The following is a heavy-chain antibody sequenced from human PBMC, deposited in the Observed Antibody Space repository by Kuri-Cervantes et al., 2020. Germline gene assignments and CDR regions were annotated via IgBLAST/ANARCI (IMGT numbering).Heavy chain of an antibody. J-gene: IGHJ6*02. CDR2: ISGSGGST. D-gene: IGHD2-2*01. Sequence: GESLKISCAASGFTFSSYAMSWVRQAPGKGLEWVSAISGSGGSTYYADSVKSRFTISRDNSKNTLYLQMNSLRAEDTAVYYCAKDRPYCSSTSCYYYYGMDVWGQGTTVTVSS. V-gene: IGHV3-23*01. CDR1: GFTFSSYA. CDR3: AKDRPYCSSTSCYYYYGMDV.